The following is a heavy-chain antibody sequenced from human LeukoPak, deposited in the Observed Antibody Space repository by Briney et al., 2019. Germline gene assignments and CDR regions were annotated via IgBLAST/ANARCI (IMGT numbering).Heavy chain of an antibody. Sequence: GGSLRLSCAASGFTFSDYYMSWIRQAPGKGLEGVSYISSSGSTIYYADSVKGRFTISRDNAKNSLYLQMNSLRAEDTAVYYCARDLFDSYGPYFDYWGQGTLVTVSS. V-gene: IGHV3-11*04. CDR2: ISSSGSTI. CDR1: GFTFSDYY. D-gene: IGHD5-18*01. J-gene: IGHJ4*02. CDR3: ARDLFDSYGPYFDY.